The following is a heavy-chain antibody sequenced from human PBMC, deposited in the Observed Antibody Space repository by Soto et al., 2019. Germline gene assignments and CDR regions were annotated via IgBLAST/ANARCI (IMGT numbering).Heavy chain of an antibody. Sequence: HGESLKISCKVSRYSFPTHWIGWLRQMPGKVLEWMGIIYPGDSDTRYSPSFQGQVTISVDKSINTAYLQWSTLKASDTAMYYCARGVTVGTTKEFFECWGQGTVINVSS. CDR2: IYPGDSDT. J-gene: IGHJ4*02. CDR1: RYSFPTHW. CDR3: ARGVTVGTTKEFFEC. V-gene: IGHV5-51*01. D-gene: IGHD1-26*01.